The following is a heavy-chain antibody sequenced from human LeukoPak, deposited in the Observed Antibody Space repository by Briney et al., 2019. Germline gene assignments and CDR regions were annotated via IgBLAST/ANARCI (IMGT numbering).Heavy chain of an antibody. J-gene: IGHJ4*02. CDR2: IRYDGSNK. CDR3: AKDDSAAAIPFDY. Sequence: PGGSLRLSCAASGFTFSSYGMHWVRQAPGKGLGWVAFIRYDGSNKYYADSVKGRFTISRDNSKNTLYLQMNSLRAEDTAVYYCAKDDSAAAIPFDYWGQGTLVTVSS. V-gene: IGHV3-30*02. D-gene: IGHD2-2*02. CDR1: GFTFSSYG.